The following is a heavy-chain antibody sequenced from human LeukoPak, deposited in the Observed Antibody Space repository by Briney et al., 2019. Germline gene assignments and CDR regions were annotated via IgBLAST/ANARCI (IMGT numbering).Heavy chain of an antibody. J-gene: IGHJ4*02. CDR3: ARESAYCSRTSCHFDY. V-gene: IGHV3-33*01. D-gene: IGHD2-2*01. Sequence: PGRSLRLSCAASGFTFSSYGMHWVRQAPGKGLEWVAVTWYDGSNKYYAESVKGRFTISRDNSKNTLYLQMNSLRAEDTAVYYCARESAYCSRTSCHFDYWGQGTLVTVSS. CDR2: TWYDGSNK. CDR1: GFTFSSYG.